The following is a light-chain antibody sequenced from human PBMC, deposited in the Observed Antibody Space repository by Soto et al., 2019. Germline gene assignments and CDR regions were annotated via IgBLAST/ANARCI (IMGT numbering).Light chain of an antibody. CDR1: QSISSW. Sequence: DIQMTQSPSTLSASVGDRVTITCRASQSISSWLAWYQQKPGKAPKLLIYDASSLESVVPSRFSGSGSGTEFSLTISSLHPYEFATYYCQQYNSYSRFTFGPGTKVDI. V-gene: IGKV1-5*01. CDR3: QQYNSYSRFT. J-gene: IGKJ3*01. CDR2: DAS.